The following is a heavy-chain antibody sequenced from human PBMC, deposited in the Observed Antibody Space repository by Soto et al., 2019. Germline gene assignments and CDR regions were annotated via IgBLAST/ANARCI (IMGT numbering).Heavy chain of an antibody. V-gene: IGHV4-4*07. CDR2: IYTSGST. CDR1: GGSISSYY. Sequence: TVSGGSISSYYWSWIRQPAGKGLEWIGRIYTSGSTNYNPSLKSRVTMSVDTSKNQFSLKLSSVTAADTAVYYCASTGSSSWYVGGMDVWGQGTTVTVSS. CDR3: ASTGSSSWYVGGMDV. D-gene: IGHD6-13*01. J-gene: IGHJ6*02.